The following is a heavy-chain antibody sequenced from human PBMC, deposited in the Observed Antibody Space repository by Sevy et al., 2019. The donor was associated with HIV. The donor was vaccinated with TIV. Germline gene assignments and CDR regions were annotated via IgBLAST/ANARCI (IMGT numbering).Heavy chain of an antibody. J-gene: IGHJ4*02. CDR2: ISSSSSYI. CDR1: GFTFSSYS. D-gene: IGHD3-3*01. CDR3: ARAWEGRFLEWLLVFDY. V-gene: IGHV3-21*01. Sequence: GGSLRLSCAASGFTFSSYSMNWVRQAPGKGLEWVSSISSSSSYIYYADSVKGRFTISRDNAKNSLYLQMNSLRAEDTAVYYCARAWEGRFLEWLLVFDYWGQGTLVTVSS.